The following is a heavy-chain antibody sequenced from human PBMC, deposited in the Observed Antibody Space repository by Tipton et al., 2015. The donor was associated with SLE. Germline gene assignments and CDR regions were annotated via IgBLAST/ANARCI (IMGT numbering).Heavy chain of an antibody. Sequence: TLSLTCNVSGHSIGIGYYWGWIRQFPGKGLEWIGSFYHSGSTHYNPSLKSRVTISVDTSKNQFSLRLNSGTAADTAVYYCAIPTTQHCSGGGCYRHDAFDIWGRGTMVTVSS. J-gene: IGHJ3*02. D-gene: IGHD2-15*01. V-gene: IGHV4-38-2*02. CDR3: AIPTTQHCSGGGCYRHDAFDI. CDR2: FYHSGST. CDR1: GHSIGIGYY.